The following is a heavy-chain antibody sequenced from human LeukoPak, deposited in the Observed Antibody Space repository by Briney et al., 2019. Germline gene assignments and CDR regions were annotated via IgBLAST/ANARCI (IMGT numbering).Heavy chain of an antibody. CDR2: IAYDGSRA. Sequence: GGSLRLSCAGSGFTFGGYGMHWFRKTQGKGREGVAVIAYDGSRAFYADSVKGRFTISRDNSKNTMSVQMDDLRAEDTAVYYCTRYNNDHFDYWGQGTLVAVSS. D-gene: IGHD1-14*01. CDR3: TRYNNDHFDY. V-gene: IGHV3-33*01. J-gene: IGHJ4*02. CDR1: GFTFGGYG.